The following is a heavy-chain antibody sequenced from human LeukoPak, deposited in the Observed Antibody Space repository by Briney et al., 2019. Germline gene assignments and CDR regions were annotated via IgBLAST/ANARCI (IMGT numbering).Heavy chain of an antibody. CDR2: LYSDGNT. D-gene: IGHD1-14*01. J-gene: IGHJ4*02. V-gene: IGHV3-53*01. CDR1: GFTVITND. CDR3: ARGVEPLAANTLAY. Sequence: PGGSLRLSCAASGFTVITNDMTWVRQAPGNGLEWVSVLYSDGNTKYADSVQGRFTISRDNSKNTLYLEMNSLSPDDTAVYYCARGVEPLAANTLAYWGQGTLVTVSS.